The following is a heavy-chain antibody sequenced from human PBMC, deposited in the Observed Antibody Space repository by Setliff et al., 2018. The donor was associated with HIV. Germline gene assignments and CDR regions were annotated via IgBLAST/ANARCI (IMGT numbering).Heavy chain of an antibody. V-gene: IGHV4-59*08. CDR3: ARHSITLVVGVPERDDAFDI. D-gene: IGHD3-22*01. Sequence: SETLSLTCSVSSGSMTGHYWTWVRQPPGKGLEWIGYLHSLGSSRVSDTPNYSPSLKSRITISLDTSKNQFSLKLSSVTAADTAVYYCARHSITLVVGVPERDDAFDIWGQGTMVTVSS. J-gene: IGHJ3*02. CDR1: SGSMTGHY. CDR2: LHSLGSSRVSDTP.